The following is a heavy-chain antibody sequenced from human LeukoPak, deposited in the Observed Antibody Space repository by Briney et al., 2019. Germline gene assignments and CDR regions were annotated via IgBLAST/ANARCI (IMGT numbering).Heavy chain of an antibody. Sequence: QPGGSLRLSCAASGFPFSSYAMSWVRQAPGKGLEWVSAISGSGGSTYYADSVKGRFTISRDNSKNTLYLQMNSLRAEDAAVYYCAKDHPEFGPYYYYGMDVWGQGTTVTVSS. CDR1: GFPFSSYA. V-gene: IGHV3-23*01. CDR3: AKDHPEFGPYYYYGMDV. J-gene: IGHJ6*02. CDR2: ISGSGGST. D-gene: IGHD2/OR15-2a*01.